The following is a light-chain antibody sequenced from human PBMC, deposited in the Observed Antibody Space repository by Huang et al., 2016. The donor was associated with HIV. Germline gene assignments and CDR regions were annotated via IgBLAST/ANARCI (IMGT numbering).Light chain of an antibody. V-gene: IGKV2-30*02. J-gene: IGKJ2*01. Sequence: DVVMTQSPLSLPVTLGQPASISCRSSQSLVHSDGNTSWNWFQQRPGQSPRRLIYKVSNRDSGVPDRCSGSGSGTDFTLKSSRVEAEDVGVYYCMQGTHWPLFGQGTKLEIK. CDR1: QSLVHSDGNTS. CDR3: MQGTHWPL. CDR2: KVS.